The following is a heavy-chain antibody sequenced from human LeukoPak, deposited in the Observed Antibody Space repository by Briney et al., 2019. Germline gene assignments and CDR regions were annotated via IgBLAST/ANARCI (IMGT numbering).Heavy chain of an antibody. V-gene: IGHV1-18*01. D-gene: IGHD3-9*01. J-gene: IGHJ3*02. CDR1: GYTFTSYG. CDR2: ISAYNGNA. Sequence: ASVKVSCKSAGYTFTSYGISWLRQAPGQGLEWMGLISAYNGNANYSQKLHGRITMTTYTSTSTAYMELRSLRSDDTAVYYCARVPDPALYDILTGSLTNDFDIWGQGTMVTVSS. CDR3: ARVPDPALYDILTGSLTNDFDI.